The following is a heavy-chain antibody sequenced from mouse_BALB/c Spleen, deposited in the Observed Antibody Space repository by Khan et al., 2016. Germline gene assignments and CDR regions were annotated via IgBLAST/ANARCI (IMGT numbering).Heavy chain of an antibody. Sequence: QVQLQQSGAELARPGASVKLSCKASGYTFTTYWMQWVKQRPGQGLEWIGAIYPGDGDPRYTQKFKGKATLTADKSSSTAYMQLSSLASDDSAVYYCGRGYSCYAFDYWGQGTTRTVSS. CDR3: GRGYSCYAFDY. CDR2: IYPGDGDP. J-gene: IGHJ2*01. CDR1: GYTFTTYW. V-gene: IGHV1-87*01. D-gene: IGHD2-10*01.